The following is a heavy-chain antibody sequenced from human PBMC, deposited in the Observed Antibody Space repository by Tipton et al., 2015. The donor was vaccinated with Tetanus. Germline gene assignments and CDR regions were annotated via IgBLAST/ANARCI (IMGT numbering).Heavy chain of an antibody. CDR2: IYPADSDI. CDR3: ARHSGGSEIGYYDDMDV. Sequence: QLVQSGAEVKKPGESLRISCKASGYEFISYWIAWVCQMPGKGLEWMGVIYPADSDIRNSPSFQGQVTMSVDKSTSTAYLQWRSLKASDSAMYHCARHSGGSEIGYYDDMDVWGQGTTVTVSS. J-gene: IGHJ6*02. CDR1: GYEFISYW. V-gene: IGHV5-51*01. D-gene: IGHD3-10*01.